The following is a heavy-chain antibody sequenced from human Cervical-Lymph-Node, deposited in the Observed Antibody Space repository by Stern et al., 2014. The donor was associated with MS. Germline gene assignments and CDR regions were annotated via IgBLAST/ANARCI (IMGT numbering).Heavy chain of an antibody. CDR1: GFTFSRYA. V-gene: IGHV3-33*01. D-gene: IGHD3-9*01. CDR3: ASEGDPPLTPLHANFAY. Sequence: GQLEESGGGVVQPGRSLRLSCAASGFTFSRYAMHWVRQAPGKGLEGVAVIGYGGRDKYDEDSVKGRFTISRDNSKNTLYLQMNSLRFEDTAFYSCASEGDPPLTPLHANFAYWGQGTLVTVSP. CDR2: IGYGGRDK. J-gene: IGHJ4*02.